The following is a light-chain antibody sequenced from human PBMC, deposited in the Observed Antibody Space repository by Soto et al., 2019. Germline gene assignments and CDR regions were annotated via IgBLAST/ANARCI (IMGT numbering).Light chain of an antibody. CDR1: SSNIGNNA. Sequence: QSVLTQPPSVSEAPRQRVTISCSGSSSNIGNNAVNWYQQLPGKAPKLLIYYDDLLPSGVSDRFSGSKSGTSASLAISGLQSEDGADYYCAAWDDSLNGYVFGTGTRSPS. CDR3: AAWDDSLNGYV. V-gene: IGLV1-36*01. CDR2: YDD. J-gene: IGLJ1*01.